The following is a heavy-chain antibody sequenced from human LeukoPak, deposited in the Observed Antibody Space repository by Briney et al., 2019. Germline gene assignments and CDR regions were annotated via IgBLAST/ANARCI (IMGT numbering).Heavy chain of an antibody. CDR2: INTYNGNT. V-gene: IGHV1-18*01. J-gene: IGHJ4*02. Sequence: VSVKVSCKASGYTFTNYGISWVRQAPGQGLEWMGWINTYNGNTNYAQKFQGRVTMTTDTSTSTAYMELRSLRSDDTAVYYCARVVLDHYYDSSGYLGTLDYWGQGTLVTVSS. CDR3: ARVVLDHYYDSSGYLGTLDY. CDR1: GYTFTNYG. D-gene: IGHD3-22*01.